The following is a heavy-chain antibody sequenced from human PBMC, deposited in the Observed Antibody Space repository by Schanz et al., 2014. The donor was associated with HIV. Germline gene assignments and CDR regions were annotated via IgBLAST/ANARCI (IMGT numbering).Heavy chain of an antibody. CDR2: TWYDGSNK. CDR1: GFTFRSYG. Sequence: QVQLVESGGGLVKPGGSLRLSCAASGFTFRSYGMHWVRQAPGKGLEWVAVTWYDGSNKYYADSVKGRFTISRDNSKNTLLLQMNSLRAEDAAVYYCTKDPSDREKAFDYWGQGTLVTVSS. V-gene: IGHV3-33*06. J-gene: IGHJ4*02. CDR3: TKDPSDREKAFDY. D-gene: IGHD3-22*01.